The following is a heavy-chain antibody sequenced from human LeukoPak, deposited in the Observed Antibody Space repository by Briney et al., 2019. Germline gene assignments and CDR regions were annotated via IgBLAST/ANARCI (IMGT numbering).Heavy chain of an antibody. J-gene: IGHJ5*02. CDR1: GGSISTYY. Sequence: SETLSLTCTVSGGSISTYYWSWIRQPPGKGLEWIGYIYNTGSTNYNPSLKSRVTISVDTSKNQFSLKLSSVTAADTAVYYCARDAVTTSWFDPWGQGTLVTVSS. D-gene: IGHD4-17*01. CDR2: IYNTGST. V-gene: IGHV4-59*01. CDR3: ARDAVTTSWFDP.